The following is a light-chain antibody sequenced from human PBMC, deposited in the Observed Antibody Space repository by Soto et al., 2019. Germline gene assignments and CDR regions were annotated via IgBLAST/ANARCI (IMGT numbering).Light chain of an antibody. CDR2: LNSDGRH. CDR1: SGHSSYA. V-gene: IGLV4-69*01. Sequence: QSVLTQSPSASASLGASVKLTCTLSSGHSSYAIAWHHQQPEKGPRYLMKLNSDGRHYKGDGIPDRFSGSSSGAERYLTISSLQSEDEADYYCQTWGTGIRVFGGGTKLTVL. CDR3: QTWGTGIRV. J-gene: IGLJ2*01.